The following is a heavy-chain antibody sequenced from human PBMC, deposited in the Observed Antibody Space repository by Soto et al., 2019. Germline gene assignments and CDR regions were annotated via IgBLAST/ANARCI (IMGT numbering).Heavy chain of an antibody. J-gene: IGHJ6*02. V-gene: IGHV4-59*08. D-gene: IGHD3-10*01. Sequence: SETLCLTCTVSGGSISSYHWSGIRQSPGKGLEWIGYTSNSAPTIYNPSLKSRGTISADTSKNQFSLTLSSVAAADTAGYYCARGGITMVRGVMHYYYGMDVWGQGTTVTVS. CDR2: TSNSAPT. CDR3: ARGGITMVRGVMHYYYGMDV. CDR1: GGSISSYH.